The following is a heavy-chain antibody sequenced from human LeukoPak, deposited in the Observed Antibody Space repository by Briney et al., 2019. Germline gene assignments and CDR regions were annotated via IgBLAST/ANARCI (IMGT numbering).Heavy chain of an antibody. Sequence: PSETLSLTCTVSGGSINNGGYYWGWNRQPPGEGPEWIGSLYYNGATYYNPTLRSRVTMSVDTSKNQFSLKLTSVTAADTAVYYCASLRSSGSGSFPTDWGQGILVTVSS. J-gene: IGHJ4*02. D-gene: IGHD3-10*01. CDR2: LYYNGAT. CDR3: ASLRSSGSGSFPTD. V-gene: IGHV4-39*01. CDR1: GGSINNGGYY.